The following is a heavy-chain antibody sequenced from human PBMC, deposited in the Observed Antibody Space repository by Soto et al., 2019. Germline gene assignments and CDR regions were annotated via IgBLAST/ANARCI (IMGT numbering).Heavy chain of an antibody. Sequence: SSETLSLTCAVSGGSISSGGYSWSWIRQPPGKGLEWIGYIYHSGSTYYNPSLKSRVTTSVDRSKNQFSLKLSSVTAADTAVYYCARGPPFTYWGQGTLVTVSS. J-gene: IGHJ4*02. V-gene: IGHV4-30-2*01. CDR1: GGSISSGGYS. CDR3: ARGPPFTY. D-gene: IGHD3-10*01. CDR2: IYHSGST.